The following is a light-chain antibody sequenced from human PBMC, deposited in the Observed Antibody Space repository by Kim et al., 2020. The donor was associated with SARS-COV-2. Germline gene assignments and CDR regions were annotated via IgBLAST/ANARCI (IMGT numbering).Light chain of an antibody. Sequence: SYELTQPPSVSVPPGQTARITCFGDELPKQYAYWYQQKPGQAPILVIYKDSERPSGIPERFSGSSSGTTVTLTISGVQAEDEADYYCQSADSSGTWVFGGGTQLTVL. CDR2: KDS. CDR3: QSADSSGTWV. J-gene: IGLJ3*02. CDR1: ELPKQY. V-gene: IGLV3-25*03.